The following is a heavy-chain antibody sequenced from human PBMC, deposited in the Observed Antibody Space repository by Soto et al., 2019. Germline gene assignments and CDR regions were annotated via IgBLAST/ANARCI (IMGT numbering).Heavy chain of an antibody. V-gene: IGHV4-31*03. CDR1: GGSISSGGYY. CDR2: IYYSGST. CDR3: ARDRSFENYFDY. Sequence: PSETLSLTCTVSGGSISSGGYYWSWIRQHPGKGLEWIGYIYYSGSTYYNPSLKRRVTISVDTYKIKFSLKLRSLTAAATAVYYCARDRSFENYFDYWRRGPLVTVSS. J-gene: IGHJ4*02.